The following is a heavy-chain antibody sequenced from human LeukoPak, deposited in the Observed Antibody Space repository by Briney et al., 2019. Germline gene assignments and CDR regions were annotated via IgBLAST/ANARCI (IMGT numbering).Heavy chain of an antibody. Sequence: GGSLRLSCAASGFTFSSHGMHWVRQAPGKGPEWVAVIWYDGSDEYYADSVKGRFTISRDNSKNTLYLQMNSLRAEDTAVYYCARDWENGMDVWGKGTTVTVSS. V-gene: IGHV3-33*01. J-gene: IGHJ6*04. D-gene: IGHD1-26*01. CDR2: IWYDGSDE. CDR1: GFTFSSHG. CDR3: ARDWENGMDV.